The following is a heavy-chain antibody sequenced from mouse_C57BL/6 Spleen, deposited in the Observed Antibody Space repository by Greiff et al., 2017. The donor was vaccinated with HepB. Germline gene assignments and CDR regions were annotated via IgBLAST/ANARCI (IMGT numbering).Heavy chain of an antibody. J-gene: IGHJ2*01. Sequence: VQLQQSGAELVRPGASVKLSCTASGFNIKDDYMHWVKQRPEQGLEWIGWIDPENGDTEYASKFKGKATITADTSSNTAYLQLSSLTSEDTAVYYCTTGGIDDPTRDFDYWGQGTTLTVSS. CDR2: IDPENGDT. V-gene: IGHV14-4*01. D-gene: IGHD2-10*01. CDR3: TTGGIDDPTRDFDY. CDR1: GFNIKDDY.